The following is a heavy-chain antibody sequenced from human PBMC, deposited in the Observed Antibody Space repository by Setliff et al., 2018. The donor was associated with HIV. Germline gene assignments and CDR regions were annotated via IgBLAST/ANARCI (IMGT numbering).Heavy chain of an antibody. V-gene: IGHV1-69*06. CDR2: IIPIFGTA. D-gene: IGHD3-22*01. J-gene: IGHJ2*01. Sequence: SVKVSCKASGGTFSSHAISWVRQAPGQGLEWMGRIIPIFGTANYAQKFQGRVTITADKSTSTAYVELSSLRSEDTALYYCARVHYYESSGYYDYWYFDLWGRGTQVTVSS. CDR3: ARVHYYESSGYYDYWYFDL. CDR1: GGTFSSHA.